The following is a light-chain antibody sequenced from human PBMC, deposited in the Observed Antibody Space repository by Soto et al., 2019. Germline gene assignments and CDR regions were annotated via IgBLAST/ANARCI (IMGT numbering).Light chain of an antibody. Sequence: EIVLTQSPVTLSLSPGERATLSCRASQSDSSDLAWYQQKPGQAPRLLIYDTSNRATGIPARFSGSGSGTDFALTISSLEPEDFAVYYCQQRRTWLTFGQGTRLEIK. CDR3: QQRRTWLT. V-gene: IGKV3-11*01. J-gene: IGKJ5*01. CDR2: DTS. CDR1: QSDSSD.